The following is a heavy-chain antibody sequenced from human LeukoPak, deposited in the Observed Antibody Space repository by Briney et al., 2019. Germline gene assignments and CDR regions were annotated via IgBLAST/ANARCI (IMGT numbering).Heavy chain of an antibody. V-gene: IGHV4-4*02. CDR3: SRESGAFSPFGY. J-gene: IGHJ4*02. D-gene: IGHD1-26*01. CDR2: ISLSGVT. CDR1: GXSISSTNW. Sequence: PSGTLSLTCGVSGXSISSTNWWSWVRQPPGHGLAWIGEISLSGVTNYNPSLKSRVTMSLDRSKNHLSLTLTSVTAADTAVYYCSRESGAFSPFGYWGQGTLVTVSS.